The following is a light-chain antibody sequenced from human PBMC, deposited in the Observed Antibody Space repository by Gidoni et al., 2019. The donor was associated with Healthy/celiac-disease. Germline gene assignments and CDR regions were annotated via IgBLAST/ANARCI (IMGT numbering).Light chain of an antibody. V-gene: IGKV3-11*01. Sequence: VLTQSPATLSLSPGEGATLSCRASQRVSSYLAWYQQKPGPAPRLLIYDASNRATGIPARFSGSGSGTDFTLTISSLEPEDFAVYYCQQRSNWPPGITFGGXTKVEIK. J-gene: IGKJ4*01. CDR1: QRVSSY. CDR3: QQRSNWPPGIT. CDR2: DAS.